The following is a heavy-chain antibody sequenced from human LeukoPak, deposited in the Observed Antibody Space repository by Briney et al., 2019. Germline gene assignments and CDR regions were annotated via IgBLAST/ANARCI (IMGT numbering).Heavy chain of an antibody. CDR3: AREGLNMVRGVIPKEAWGWFDP. J-gene: IGHJ5*02. CDR1: GGTISSGSYY. V-gene: IGHV4-61*02. CDR2: IYTSWST. D-gene: IGHD3-10*01. Sequence: SETLSLTCTVSGGTISSGSYYWNWIRQPAGKGLEWIGRIYTSWSTNYNPSLKSRVTISVDTSKNQFSLKLSSVTAADTAVYYCAREGLNMVRGVIPKEAWGWFDPWGQGTLVTVSS.